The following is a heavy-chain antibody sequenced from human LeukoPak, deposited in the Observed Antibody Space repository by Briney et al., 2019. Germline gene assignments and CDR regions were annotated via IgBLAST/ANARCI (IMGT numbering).Heavy chain of an antibody. CDR2: INPSGGST. J-gene: IGHJ4*02. Sequence: ASVKVSCKVSGYTLTELSMHWVRQAPGQGLEWMGIINPSGGSTSYAQKFQGRVTMTRDTSTSTVYMELSGLRSEDTAVYYCARKSRDGYNYYDYWGQGTLVTVSS. CDR1: GYTLTELS. CDR3: ARKSRDGYNYYDY. D-gene: IGHD5-24*01. V-gene: IGHV1-46*01.